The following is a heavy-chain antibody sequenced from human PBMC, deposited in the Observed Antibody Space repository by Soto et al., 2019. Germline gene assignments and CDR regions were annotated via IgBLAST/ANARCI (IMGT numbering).Heavy chain of an antibody. CDR3: ARVEYYYGSGSSMDV. V-gene: IGHV3-21*01. J-gene: IGHJ6*02. CDR2: ISSSSSYI. Sequence: GGSLRLSCAASGFTFSSYSMNWVRQAPGKGLEWVSSISSSSSYIYYADSVKGRFTISRDNAKNSLYLQMNSLRAEDTAVYYCARVEYYYGSGSSMDVWGQGTTVTVSS. CDR1: GFTFSSYS. D-gene: IGHD3-10*01.